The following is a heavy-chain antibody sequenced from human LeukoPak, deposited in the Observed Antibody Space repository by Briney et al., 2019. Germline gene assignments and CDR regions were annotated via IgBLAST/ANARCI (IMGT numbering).Heavy chain of an antibody. D-gene: IGHD1-26*01. V-gene: IGHV3-30*18. Sequence: PGGSLRLSCAASGFTFSSYGMHWVRQAPGKGLEWVAVISYDGSNKYYADSVKGRFTISRDNSKNTLYLQMNSLRAEDTAVYYCAKDLGTRKTAFDIWGQGTMVTVSS. J-gene: IGHJ3*02. CDR1: GFTFSSYG. CDR3: AKDLGTRKTAFDI. CDR2: ISYDGSNK.